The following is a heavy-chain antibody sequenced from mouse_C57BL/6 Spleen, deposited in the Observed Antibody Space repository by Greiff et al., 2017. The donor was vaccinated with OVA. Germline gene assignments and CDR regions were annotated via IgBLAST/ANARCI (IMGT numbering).Heavy chain of an antibody. Sequence: QVQLQQSGAELVRPGASVKLSCTASGYTFKSYGISWVKQRTEQGLEWIGGIDPRNGNTYYTSKFKGKATLTADKSSSTAYMELSSLTSEDTAVYFCAKYTEDPMDDWGQGTMVTVSA. J-gene: IGHJ3*01. CDR1: GYTFKSYG. CDR3: AKYTEDPMDD. V-gene: IGHV1-81*01. D-gene: IGHD1-1*02. CDR2: IDPRNGNT.